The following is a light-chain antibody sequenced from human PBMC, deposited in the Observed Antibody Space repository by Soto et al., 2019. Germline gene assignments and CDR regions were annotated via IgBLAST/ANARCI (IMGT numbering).Light chain of an antibody. CDR1: QSVVSI. J-gene: IGKJ1*01. CDR3: QQYNNWPPWA. Sequence: EIVMTQSPATLSVSPGERATLSCRASQSVVSILAWYQQRPGQAPRLLIYDASTRATGIPARFSGSGSGTEFTLTLSSLQSEDFAVYYCQQYNNWPPWAFGQGTKWISN. V-gene: IGKV3-15*01. CDR2: DAS.